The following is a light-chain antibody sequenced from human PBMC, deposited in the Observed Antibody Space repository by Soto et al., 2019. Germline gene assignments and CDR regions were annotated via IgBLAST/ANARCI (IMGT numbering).Light chain of an antibody. CDR2: EVA. CDR1: SSDVGGYNY. V-gene: IGLV2-8*01. Sequence: QSVLTQPPSASGSPGQSVTISCTGTSSDVGGYNYVSWYQQHPGKAPKLMIYEVAKRPSGVPDRFTGSKSGNTASLTVAGLQIEDEADYYCRSYAGSSDVVFGGGTKVTVL. J-gene: IGLJ2*01. CDR3: RSYAGSSDVV.